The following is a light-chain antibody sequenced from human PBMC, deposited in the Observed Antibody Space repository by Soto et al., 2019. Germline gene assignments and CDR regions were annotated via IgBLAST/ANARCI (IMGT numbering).Light chain of an antibody. J-gene: IGLJ2*01. Sequence: QSVLTQPPSASGTPGQRVNISCSGSSSNIGSNYVYWYRQFPGTAPKLLIQRNNQRPSGVPARFSGSKSGTSASLAIGGLRSEDEADYYCAAWDDSLSGPVFGGGTQLTVL. CDR3: AAWDDSLSGPV. CDR1: SSNIGSNY. V-gene: IGLV1-47*01. CDR2: RNN.